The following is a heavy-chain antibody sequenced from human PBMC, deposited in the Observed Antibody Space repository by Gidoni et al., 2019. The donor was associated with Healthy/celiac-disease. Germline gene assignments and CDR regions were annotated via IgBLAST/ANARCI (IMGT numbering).Heavy chain of an antibody. Sequence: QLQLQESGPGLVKPSETLSLTCTVSGGPISSSSYYWGWIRQPPGKGLEWIGSIYYSGSTYYNPSLKSRVTISVDTSKNQFSLKLSSVTAADTAVYYCARDTQFYGMDVWGQGTTVTVSS. CDR1: GGPISSSSYY. V-gene: IGHV4-39*07. CDR3: ARDTQFYGMDV. J-gene: IGHJ6*02. CDR2: IYYSGST.